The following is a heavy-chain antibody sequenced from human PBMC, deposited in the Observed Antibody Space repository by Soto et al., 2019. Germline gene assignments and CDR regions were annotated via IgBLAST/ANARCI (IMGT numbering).Heavy chain of an antibody. Sequence: SVKVSCKASGGTFSSYAISWVRQAPGQGLEWMGGIIPIFGTANYAQKFQGRVTITADESTSTAYMELSSLRSEDTAVYYCARVREYSYGPDIYYYYYGMDVWGQGTTVTVSS. CDR1: GGTFSSYA. CDR3: ARVREYSYGPDIYYYYYGMDV. D-gene: IGHD5-18*01. V-gene: IGHV1-69*13. J-gene: IGHJ6*02. CDR2: IIPIFGTA.